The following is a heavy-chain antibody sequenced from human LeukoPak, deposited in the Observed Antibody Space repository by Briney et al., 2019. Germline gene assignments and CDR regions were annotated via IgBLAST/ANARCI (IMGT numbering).Heavy chain of an antibody. CDR1: GGSISSYY. D-gene: IGHD3-22*01. Sequence: SETLSLTCTVSGGSISSYYWTWIRQPPGKGLEWIGYIYHRGTANYNPSLKSRVTVSVDTSKNQFSLTLSSVTAADAAVYYCARESLTDSSGYPAHYWYFDLWGRGTLVTVSS. J-gene: IGHJ2*01. CDR2: IYHRGTA. CDR3: ARESLTDSSGYPAHYWYFDL. V-gene: IGHV4-59*01.